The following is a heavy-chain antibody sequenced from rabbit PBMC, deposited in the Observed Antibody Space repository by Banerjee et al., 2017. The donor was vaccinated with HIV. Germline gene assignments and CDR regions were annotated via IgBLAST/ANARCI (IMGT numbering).Heavy chain of an antibody. D-gene: IGHD8-1*01. CDR1: GFDFSKNDYY. J-gene: IGHJ5*01. CDR3: ARGQGYAGSSGFPDWLDL. CDR2: IYAGSSGST. V-gene: IGHV1S40*01. Sequence: QSLEESGGDLVKPGASLTLTCTASGFDFSKNDYYMCWVRQAPGKRPEWIACIYAGSSGSTYYSSWVNGRFTITKTSSATVTLQMTSLTAADTASYFCARGQGYAGSSGFPDWLDLWGPGTLVTVS.